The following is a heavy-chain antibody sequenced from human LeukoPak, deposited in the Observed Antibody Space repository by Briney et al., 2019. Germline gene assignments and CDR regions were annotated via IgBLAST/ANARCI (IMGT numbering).Heavy chain of an antibody. Sequence: RSSETLSLTCTVSGGSISSSSYYWGWIRQPPGKGLEWIGSIYYSGSTYYNPSLKSRVTISVDTSKNQFSLKLSSVTAADTAVYYCARLDMATPFDYWGQGTLVTVSS. CDR2: IYYSGST. J-gene: IGHJ4*02. D-gene: IGHD5-24*01. CDR3: ARLDMATPFDY. CDR1: GGSISSSSYY. V-gene: IGHV4-39*01.